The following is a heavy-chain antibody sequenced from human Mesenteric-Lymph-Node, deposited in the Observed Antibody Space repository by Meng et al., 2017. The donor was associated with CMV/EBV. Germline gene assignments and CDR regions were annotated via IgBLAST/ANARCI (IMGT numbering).Heavy chain of an antibody. D-gene: IGHD6-13*01. V-gene: IGHV4-59*01. CDR2: IYYSGST. CDR1: GGSISSYY. CDR3: ARAAPGQQLTFDY. J-gene: IGHJ4*02. Sequence: SETLSLTCTVSGGSISSYYWSWIRQPPGKGLEWIGYIYYSGSTNYNPSLKSRVTISVDTSKNQFSLKLSSVTAADTAVYYCARAAPGQQLTFDYWGQGTLVTVSS.